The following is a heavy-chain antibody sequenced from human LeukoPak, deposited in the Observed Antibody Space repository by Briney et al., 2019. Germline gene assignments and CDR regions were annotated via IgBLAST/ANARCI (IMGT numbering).Heavy chain of an antibody. CDR2: ISWNSGSI. J-gene: IGHJ6*03. Sequence: PGGSLRLSCAASGFTFDDYAMHWVRQAPGKGLEWVSGISWNSGSIGYADSVKGRFTISRDNAKNSLYLQMNSLRAEDMALYYCAKGGSGSYYGYYMDVWGKGTTVTISS. D-gene: IGHD3-10*01. V-gene: IGHV3-9*03. CDR1: GFTFDDYA. CDR3: AKGGSGSYYGYYMDV.